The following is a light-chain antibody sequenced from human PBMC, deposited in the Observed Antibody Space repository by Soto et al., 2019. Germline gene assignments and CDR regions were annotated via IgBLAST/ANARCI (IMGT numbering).Light chain of an antibody. CDR3: QQYGGSPET. Sequence: EIVLTQSPGTLSLSPGERATLSCRASQSVSSNLAWYQQKPGQAPRLLIYGASNRATGIPDRFSGSGSGTDFTLTISRLEPEDFAVYYCQQYGGSPETFGQGTKVDIK. V-gene: IGKV3-20*01. CDR2: GAS. J-gene: IGKJ1*01. CDR1: QSVSSN.